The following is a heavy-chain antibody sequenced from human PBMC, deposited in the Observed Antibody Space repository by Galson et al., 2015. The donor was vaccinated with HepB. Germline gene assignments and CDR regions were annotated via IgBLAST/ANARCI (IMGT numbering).Heavy chain of an antibody. D-gene: IGHD3-10*01. Sequence: SLRLSCAASGFTFSSYSMNWVRQAPGKGLEWVSSISSSSSYIYYADSVKGRFTISRDNAKNSLYLQMNSLRAEDTAVYYCARDLEYYYGSGSYSYWGQGTLVTVSS. CDR3: ARDLEYYYGSGSYSY. J-gene: IGHJ4*02. CDR2: ISSSSSYI. CDR1: GFTFSSYS. V-gene: IGHV3-21*01.